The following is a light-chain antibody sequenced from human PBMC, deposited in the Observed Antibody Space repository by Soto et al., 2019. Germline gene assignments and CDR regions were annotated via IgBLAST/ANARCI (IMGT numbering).Light chain of an antibody. V-gene: IGKV3-20*01. CDR3: QQYGSSPIT. CDR1: QRLSASD. CDR2: GVS. Sequence: EIVLTQSPGTLSLSPGQRATLSCRASQRLSASDIAWYQQKPGQAPKFLIYGVSSRATGIPDRFSGSGSGTDFTRTISRLEPEDFAVYYCQQYGSSPITFGQGTRLEIK. J-gene: IGKJ5*01.